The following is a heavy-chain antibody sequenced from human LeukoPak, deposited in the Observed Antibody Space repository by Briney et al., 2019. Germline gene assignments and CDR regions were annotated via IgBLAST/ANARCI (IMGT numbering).Heavy chain of an antibody. CDR1: GYSFTNFD. Sequence: ASVKVSCKASGYSFTNFDINWVRQATGQGLEWMGWMDPNSGNKGYAQKFQGRVTMTMNTSISTAYMELSSLRSEDRAVYYCARGPQWRGDYYYMDVWGRGTTVTVSS. J-gene: IGHJ6*03. CDR3: ARGPQWRGDYYYMDV. V-gene: IGHV1-8*01. D-gene: IGHD6-19*01. CDR2: MDPNSGNK.